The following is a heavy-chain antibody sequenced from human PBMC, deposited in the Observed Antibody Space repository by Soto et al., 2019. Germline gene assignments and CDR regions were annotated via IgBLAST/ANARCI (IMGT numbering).Heavy chain of an antibody. J-gene: IGHJ4*02. CDR2: IYYSGST. D-gene: IGHD2-8*01. CDR3: ARQIILGYCTNGVCGGPGEVDY. V-gene: IGHV4-39*01. CDR1: GGSISSSSYY. Sequence: SETLSLTCTVSGGSISSSSYYWGWIRQPPGKGLEWIGSIYYSGSTYYNPSLKSRVTISVDTSKNQFSLKLSSVTAADTAVYYCARQIILGYCTNGVCGGPGEVDYWGQGTLVTVSS.